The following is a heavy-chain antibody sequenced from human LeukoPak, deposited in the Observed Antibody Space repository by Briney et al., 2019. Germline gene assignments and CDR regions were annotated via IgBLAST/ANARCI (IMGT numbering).Heavy chain of an antibody. CDR3: ARDYQVEMATSL. V-gene: IGHV1-69*04. D-gene: IGHD5-24*01. Sequence: SVTVSCKASGGTFSSYAISWVRQAPGQGLEWMGRIIPIFGIANYAQKFQGRVTITADKSTSTAYMERSSLRSEDTAVYYCARDYQVEMATSLWGQGTLVTVSS. CDR2: IIPIFGIA. CDR1: GGTFSSYA. J-gene: IGHJ4*02.